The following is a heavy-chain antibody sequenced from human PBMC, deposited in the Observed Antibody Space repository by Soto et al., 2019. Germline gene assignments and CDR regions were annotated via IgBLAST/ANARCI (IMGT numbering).Heavy chain of an antibody. D-gene: IGHD2-15*01. CDR3: ARDRCSGGSCYRNYAFDL. CDR2: ISGSSTYI. J-gene: IGHJ3*01. V-gene: IGHV3-21*06. Sequence: VSLRLSCAGSGFILRNYTANCVHQAPGKGLDWVSCISGSSTYIYYADSVKGRFTISSDNAKNSLYLQMNSLRVEDTAVYYCARDRCSGGSCYRNYAFDLWGRGTLVTVSS. CDR1: GFILRNYT.